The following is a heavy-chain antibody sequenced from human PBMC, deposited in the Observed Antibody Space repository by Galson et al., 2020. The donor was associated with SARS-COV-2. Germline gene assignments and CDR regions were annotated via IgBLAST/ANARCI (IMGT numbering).Heavy chain of an antibody. CDR3: ARDGQLSSGWAFDY. CDR2: IFFDGSEK. Sequence: GGSLRLSCAASGFTFSSHAMHWVRQAPGKGLEWVAQIFFDGSEKYYGDSVKGRFTISRDNSENTVSLQMDNLRAEDTAVYFCARDGQLSSGWAFDYWGQGTLVTVSS. CDR1: GFTFSSHA. V-gene: IGHV3-33*01. J-gene: IGHJ4*02. D-gene: IGHD6-19*01.